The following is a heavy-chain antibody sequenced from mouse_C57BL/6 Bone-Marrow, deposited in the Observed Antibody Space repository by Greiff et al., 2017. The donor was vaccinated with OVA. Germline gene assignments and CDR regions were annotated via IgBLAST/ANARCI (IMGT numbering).Heavy chain of an antibody. Sequence: EVKLEESGGGLVQPGGSMKLSCAASGFTFSDAWMNWVRQSPEKGLEWVAEIRNKANNHATYYAESVKGRFTISRDDSKSSVYLQMNSLRAEDTGIYYCTRPAHYYGSSYGEYYFDYWGQGTTLTVSS. V-gene: IGHV6-6*01. D-gene: IGHD1-1*01. CDR1: GFTFSDAW. J-gene: IGHJ2*01. CDR2: IRNKANNHAT. CDR3: TRPAHYYGSSYGEYYFDY.